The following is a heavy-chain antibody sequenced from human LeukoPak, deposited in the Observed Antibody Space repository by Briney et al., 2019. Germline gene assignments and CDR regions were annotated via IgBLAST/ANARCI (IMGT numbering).Heavy chain of an antibody. CDR2: IYYSGST. V-gene: IGHV4-59*01. J-gene: IGHJ5*02. Sequence: SETLSLTCTVSGGSISSYYWSWIRQPPGKGLEWIGYIYYSGSTNYNPSLKSRVTISVDTSKNQISLKLSSVTAADTAVYYCARELGYDSSGSNNWFDPWGQGTLVTVSS. CDR3: ARELGYDSSGSNNWFDP. D-gene: IGHD3-22*01. CDR1: GGSISSYY.